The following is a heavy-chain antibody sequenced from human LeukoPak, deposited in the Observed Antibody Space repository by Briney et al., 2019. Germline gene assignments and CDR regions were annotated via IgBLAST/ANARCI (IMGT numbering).Heavy chain of an antibody. CDR2: IKSKTDGGTT. V-gene: IGHV3-15*01. CDR3: TTVSSGYDYTLYYYYYMDV. Sequence: GGSLKLSCAASGFIFSGSAMHWVRQASGKGLEWVGRIKSKTDGGTTDYAAPVKGRFTISRDDSKNTLYLQMNSLKTEDTAVYYCTTVSSGYDYTLYYYYYMDVWGKGTTVTVSS. J-gene: IGHJ6*03. D-gene: IGHD5-12*01. CDR1: GFIFSGSA.